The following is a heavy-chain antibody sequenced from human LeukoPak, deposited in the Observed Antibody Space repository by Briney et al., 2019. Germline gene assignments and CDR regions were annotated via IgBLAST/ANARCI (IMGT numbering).Heavy chain of an antibody. Sequence: PGGSLRLSCAASGFTFSDYYMSWIRQAPGKGLEWVSAISGSGGSTYYADSVKGRFTISRDNSKNTLYLQMNSLRAEDTAVYYCAKARGYSAYETFDYWGQGTLVTVSS. J-gene: IGHJ4*02. CDR3: AKARGYSAYETFDY. V-gene: IGHV3-23*01. CDR1: GFTFSDYY. CDR2: ISGSGGST. D-gene: IGHD5-12*01.